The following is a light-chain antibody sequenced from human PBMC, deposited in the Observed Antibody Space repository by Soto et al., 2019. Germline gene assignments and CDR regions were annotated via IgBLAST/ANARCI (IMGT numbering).Light chain of an antibody. CDR1: QSVNTN. CDR2: GAS. J-gene: IGKJ4*01. Sequence: ETVMTQSPATLSVSVGERATLSCRASQSVNTNLAWYQQKPGQAPRLLIYGASIRATGVTARFSGSGSGTAFTLTISSLQPEDFAVYGCQQYKMCPRITFGGGNKVEIK. CDR3: QQYKMCPRIT. V-gene: IGKV3-15*01.